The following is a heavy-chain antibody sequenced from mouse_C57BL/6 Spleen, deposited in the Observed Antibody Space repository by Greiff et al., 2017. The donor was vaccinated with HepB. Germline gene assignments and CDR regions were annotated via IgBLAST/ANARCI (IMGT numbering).Heavy chain of an antibody. V-gene: IGHV5-17*01. CDR2: ISSGSSTI. J-gene: IGHJ3*01. Sequence: EVNVVESGGGLVKPGGSLKLSCAASGFTFSDYGMHWVRQAPEKGLEWVAYISSGSSTIYYADTVKGRFTISRDNAKNTLFLQMTSLRSEDTAMYYCARNYDQAWFAYWGQGTLVTVSA. D-gene: IGHD2-4*01. CDR1: GFTFSDYG. CDR3: ARNYDQAWFAY.